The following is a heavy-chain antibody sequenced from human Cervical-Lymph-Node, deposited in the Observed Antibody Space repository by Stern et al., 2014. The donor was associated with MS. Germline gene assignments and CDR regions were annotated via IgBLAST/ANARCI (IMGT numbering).Heavy chain of an antibody. D-gene: IGHD1-1*01. V-gene: IGHV5-51*01. Sequence: EVQLVESGAEVKKPGESLKISCKGSGYSFTNYWIGWGRQMPGKGLEWKGIIYPGDSDTRYSPSCQGQVTISADRSISTAYLQWSSLKASDAAMYYCARTEESGTTSLDYWGQGTLVTVSS. CDR1: GYSFTNYW. J-gene: IGHJ4*02. CDR2: IYPGDSDT. CDR3: ARTEESGTTSLDY.